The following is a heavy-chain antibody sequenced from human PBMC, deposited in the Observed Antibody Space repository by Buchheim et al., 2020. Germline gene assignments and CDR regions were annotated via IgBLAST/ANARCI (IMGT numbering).Heavy chain of an antibody. CDR3: ARGGGYYSNDY. D-gene: IGHD3-22*01. J-gene: IGHJ4*02. CDR2: ISSSSSTI. V-gene: IGHV3-48*04. Sequence: EVQLVESGGGLVQPGGSLRLSCPASVFTFSSYSMNWVRQPPGKGLEWVSYISSSSSTIYYADSVKGRFTLSRDHANNSLFLPMNSLRAEDTDVYYCARGGGYYSNDYWGQGTL. CDR1: VFTFSSYS.